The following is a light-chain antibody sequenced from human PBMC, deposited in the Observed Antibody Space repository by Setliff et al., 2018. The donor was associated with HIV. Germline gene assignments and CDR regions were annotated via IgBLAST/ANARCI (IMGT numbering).Light chain of an antibody. CDR3: AAWDDSLSGYV. CDR2: TNN. V-gene: IGLV1-47*01. CDR1: SSNIASNY. Sequence: LTQPPSASGTPGQRVTISCSGSSSNIASNYVFWYQHVPGTAPKLLIYTNNQRPSGVPDRFSGSKSGTSASLAISELRSEDEADYYCAAWDDSLSGYVFGTGTKVTVL. J-gene: IGLJ1*01.